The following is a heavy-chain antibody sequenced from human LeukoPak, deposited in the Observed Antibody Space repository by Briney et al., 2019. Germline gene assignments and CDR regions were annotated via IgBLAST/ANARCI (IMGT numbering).Heavy chain of an antibody. CDR3: ANHFACGRTRCPPFDP. Sequence: GGSLRLSCAASGFTFSSYSMNWVRQAPGKGLEGVSSISGDSNYIYYADSVRGRFTISRDNAKNSLYLQMNSLRVEDTAVYYCANHFACGRTRCPPFDPWGQGTLVTVSS. CDR2: ISGDSNYI. CDR1: GFTFSSYS. D-gene: IGHD2-2*01. V-gene: IGHV3-21*01. J-gene: IGHJ5*02.